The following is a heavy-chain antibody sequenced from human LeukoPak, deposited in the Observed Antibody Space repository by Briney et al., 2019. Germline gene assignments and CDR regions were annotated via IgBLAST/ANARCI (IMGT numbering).Heavy chain of an antibody. D-gene: IGHD3-3*01. V-gene: IGHV3-30-3*01. Sequence: TGGSLRLSCAASGFTFSSYAMHWVRQAPGKGLEWVAVISYDGSNKYYADSVKGRFTISRDNSKNTLYLQMSSLRAEDTAVYYCARGFFLEWVLGDYWGQGNLVTVSS. CDR2: ISYDGSNK. CDR3: ARGFFLEWVLGDY. J-gene: IGHJ4*02. CDR1: GFTFSSYA.